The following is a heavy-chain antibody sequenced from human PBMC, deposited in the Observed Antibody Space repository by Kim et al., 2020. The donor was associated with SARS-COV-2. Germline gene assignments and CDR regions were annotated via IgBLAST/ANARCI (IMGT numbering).Heavy chain of an antibody. V-gene: IGHV7-4-1*01. J-gene: IGHJ5*02. CDR3: ARDEKFNDKSAYYPP. CDR1: GYIFTDYV. Sequence: ASVKVSCKASGYIFTDYVINWVRQAPGQGLEWMGWINTKTMNPTYAQGFKGRFVFSSDTSVSTAYLQILSLEAEDTAVYFCARDEKFNDKSAYYPPWGQGTLVTVSS. D-gene: IGHD3-3*01. CDR2: INTKTMNP.